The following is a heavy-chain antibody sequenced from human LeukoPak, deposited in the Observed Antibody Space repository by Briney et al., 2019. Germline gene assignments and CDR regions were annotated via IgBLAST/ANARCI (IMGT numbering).Heavy chain of an antibody. CDR3: ARGRCGETDNWFDP. Sequence: GASVKVSCKASGYTFTAYDIHWVGQAPGQGLEWMAWINPNSGATNYAQKFQGRVTMTRDTSISTAYMELSRLTSDDTAVYFCARGRCGETDNWFDPWGQGTLVTVSS. J-gene: IGHJ5*02. V-gene: IGHV1-2*02. CDR1: GYTFTAYD. D-gene: IGHD4-17*01. CDR2: INPNSGAT.